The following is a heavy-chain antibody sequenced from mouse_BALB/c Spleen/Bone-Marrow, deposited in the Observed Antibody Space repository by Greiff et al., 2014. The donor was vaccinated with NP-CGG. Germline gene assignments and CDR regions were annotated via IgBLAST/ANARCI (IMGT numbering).Heavy chain of an antibody. Sequence: VQLVESGPGLVQPSQSRSITCTVSGFSLTTYGVHWVRQSPGKGLEWLGVIWTGGSTDYNAAFISRLSISKDNSKSQVFFEMNSLQANDTAIYYCARNHRGYYFDYWGQGTTLTVSS. CDR2: IWTGGST. D-gene: IGHD3-1*01. V-gene: IGHV2-2*02. CDR1: GFSLTTYG. CDR3: ARNHRGYYFDY. J-gene: IGHJ2*01.